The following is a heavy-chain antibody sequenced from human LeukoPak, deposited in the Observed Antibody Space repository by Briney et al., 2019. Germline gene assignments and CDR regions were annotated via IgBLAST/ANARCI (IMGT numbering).Heavy chain of an antibody. D-gene: IGHD3-9*01. J-gene: IGHJ6*03. CDR3: AREADGYFDWLSEPYYYYYYMDV. Sequence: TGGSLRLSCAASGFTFSNYWMSWVRQAPGKGLEWVANIKQDGSEKYYVDSVKGRFTVSRDNAKNSLYLQMNSLRAEDTAVYYCAREADGYFDWLSEPYYYYYYMDVWGKGTTVTVSS. CDR1: GFTFSNYW. V-gene: IGHV3-7*01. CDR2: IKQDGSEK.